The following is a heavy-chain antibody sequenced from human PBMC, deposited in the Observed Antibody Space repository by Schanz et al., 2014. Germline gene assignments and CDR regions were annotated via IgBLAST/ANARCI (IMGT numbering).Heavy chain of an antibody. Sequence: QVQLVQSGSEVRKPGASVKVSCKASGYIFGSHGMTWARQAPGQGPELMGWINAHTGNTQYAQKFQGRVNMTRDTVTTTVHLELTRLRTDDTAIYYCARVHIATYHYNSPGAFDIWGQGTRVTGSS. J-gene: IGHJ3*02. CDR1: GYIFGSHG. V-gene: IGHV1-18*01. CDR2: INAHTGNT. D-gene: IGHD3-10*01. CDR3: ARVHIATYHYNSPGAFDI.